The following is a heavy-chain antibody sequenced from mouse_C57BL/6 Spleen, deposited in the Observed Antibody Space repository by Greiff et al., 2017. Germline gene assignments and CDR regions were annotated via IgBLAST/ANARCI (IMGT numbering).Heavy chain of an antibody. J-gene: IGHJ2*01. V-gene: IGHV5-6*01. CDR3: ARQDYDSFFDY. Sequence: EVQGVESGGDLVKPGGSLKLSCAASGFTFSSYGMSWVRQTPDKRLEWVATISSGGSYTYYPDSVKGRFTISRDNAKNTLYLQMSSLKSEDTAMYYCARQDYDSFFDYWGQGTTLTVSS. D-gene: IGHD2-4*01. CDR1: GFTFSSYG. CDR2: ISSGGSYT.